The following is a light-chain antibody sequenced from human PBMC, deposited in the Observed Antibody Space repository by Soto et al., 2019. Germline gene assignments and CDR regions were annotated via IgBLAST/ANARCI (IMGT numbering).Light chain of an antibody. CDR3: QQYHDWPPLT. CDR1: QSISSN. J-gene: IGKJ4*01. CDR2: SAS. Sequence: EIVMTQSPASVSLSPGQRVTLSCRASQSISSNLAWYQQKPGQPPRLLFYSASARATGTSARFSASGSGTEFSLTISSLQSEDVAIYFCQQYHDWPPLTFGGGTKIQIK. V-gene: IGKV3-15*01.